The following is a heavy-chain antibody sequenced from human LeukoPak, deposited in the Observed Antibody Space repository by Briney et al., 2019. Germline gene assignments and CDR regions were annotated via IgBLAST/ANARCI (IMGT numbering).Heavy chain of an antibody. CDR3: ARVLSYYYESNGYPPRTEYFQH. D-gene: IGHD3-22*01. V-gene: IGHV1-2*06. Sequence: ASVKVSCKASGYTFTDYYMHWVRQAPGRGLEWMGRINPNTGGTEYSQKFQGRVTMTRDTSIRTAYMDLSRLRSDDTAVYYCARVLSYYYESNGYPPRTEYFQHWGQGTLVTVSS. CDR2: INPNTGGT. CDR1: GYTFTDYY. J-gene: IGHJ1*01.